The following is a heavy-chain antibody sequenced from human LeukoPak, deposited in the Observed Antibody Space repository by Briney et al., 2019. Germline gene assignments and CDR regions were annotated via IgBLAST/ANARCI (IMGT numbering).Heavy chain of an antibody. Sequence: GGSLRLSCAASASGVSFSSHSMNWVRQAPGKGLEWISYIHSSSNYIFYAASVKGRFTVSRDNVRNSLYLQMNSLRAEDTAMYYCAREYNSRATFDYWGQGTLVTVPS. CDR1: ASGVSFSSHS. V-gene: IGHV3-21*05. J-gene: IGHJ4*02. CDR3: AREYNSRATFDY. CDR2: IHSSSNYI. D-gene: IGHD1-20*01.